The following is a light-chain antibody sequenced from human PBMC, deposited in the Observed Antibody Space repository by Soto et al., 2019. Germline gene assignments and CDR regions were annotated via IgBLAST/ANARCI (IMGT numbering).Light chain of an antibody. CDR3: GTWDSSLSVVV. Sequence: QSVLTQPPSVSAAPGQTVTISCSGGSSNIGNNYVSWYQQFPGTAPKLLIYDNNKRPSGIPDRFSGSKSGTSATLGITGLQTGDEADYYCGTWDSSLSVVVFGGGTKVTVL. J-gene: IGLJ2*01. V-gene: IGLV1-51*01. CDR2: DNN. CDR1: SSNIGNNY.